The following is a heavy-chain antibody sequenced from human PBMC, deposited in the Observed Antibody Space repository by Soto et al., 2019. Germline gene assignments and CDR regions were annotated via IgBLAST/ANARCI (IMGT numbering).Heavy chain of an antibody. Sequence: ASVKVSCKASGYTFTGYYMHWVRQAPGQGLEWMGWINPNSGGTNYAQKFQGWVTMTRDTSISTACMELSRLRSDDTAVYYCARGSDIVVVPAAYLFDYWGQGTLVTVSS. J-gene: IGHJ4*02. CDR2: INPNSGGT. D-gene: IGHD2-2*01. V-gene: IGHV1-2*04. CDR3: ARGSDIVVVPAAYLFDY. CDR1: GYTFTGYY.